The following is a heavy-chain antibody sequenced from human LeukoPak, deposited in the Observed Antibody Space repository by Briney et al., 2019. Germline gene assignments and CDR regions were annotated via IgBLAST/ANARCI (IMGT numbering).Heavy chain of an antibody. CDR1: GFTFSNYW. V-gene: IGHV3-7*05. J-gene: IGHJ4*02. D-gene: IGHD5-24*01. CDR2: IKEDGSDK. CDR3: ARDTGYNTFDY. Sequence: NPGGSLRLSCAASGFTFSNYWMSWVRQAPGKGLEWVANIKEDGSDKYYVDSVKGRFTISRDNAKNSQYLQMNSLRAEDTAVYYCARDTGYNTFDYWGQGTLVTVSS.